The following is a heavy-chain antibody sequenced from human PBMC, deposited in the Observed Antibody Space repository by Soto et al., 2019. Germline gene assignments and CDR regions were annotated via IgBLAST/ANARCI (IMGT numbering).Heavy chain of an antibody. J-gene: IGHJ4*02. D-gene: IGHD6-19*01. CDR2: IWYDGSNK. CDR1: GFTFSSYG. V-gene: IGHV3-33*01. Sequence: GGSLRLSCAASGFTFSSYGMHWVRQAPGKGLEWVAVIWYDGSNKYYADSVKGRFTISRDNSKNTLYLQMNSLRAEDTAVYYCARGSQRLVSELFDYWGQGTLVTVS. CDR3: ARGSQRLVSELFDY.